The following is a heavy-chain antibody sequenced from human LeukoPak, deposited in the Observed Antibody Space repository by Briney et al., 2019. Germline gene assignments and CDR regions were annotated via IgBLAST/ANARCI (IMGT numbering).Heavy chain of an antibody. CDR3: ARDRVRRWLPLDY. CDR1: GYTFTDYY. V-gene: IGHV1-2*02. D-gene: IGHD5-24*01. Sequence: ASVKVSCKASGYTFTDYYMHWVRQAPGQGLEWMGWINPNSGGTNYAQKFQGRVTMTRDTSISTAYMELSRLRSDDTAVYYCARDRVRRWLPLDYWGQGTLVTVSS. CDR2: INPNSGGT. J-gene: IGHJ4*02.